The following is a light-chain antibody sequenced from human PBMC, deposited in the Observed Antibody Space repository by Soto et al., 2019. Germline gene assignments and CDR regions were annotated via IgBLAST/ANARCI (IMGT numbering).Light chain of an antibody. J-gene: IGKJ1*01. CDR3: QQYSSILRT. V-gene: IGKV1-5*03. Sequence: DIQMTQSPSTLSASVGDRVTITCRASQSISNWLAWYQQKPGKAPKLLIYKAFSLESGVPSRFSGSGSGTEFTLTISSLQPADFATYYCQQYSSILRTFGQGTKVDIK. CDR1: QSISNW. CDR2: KAF.